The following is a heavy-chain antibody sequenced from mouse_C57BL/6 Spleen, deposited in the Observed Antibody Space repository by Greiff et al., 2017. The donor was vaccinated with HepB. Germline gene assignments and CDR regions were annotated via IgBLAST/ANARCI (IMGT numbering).Heavy chain of an antibody. CDR1: GFTFSSYG. V-gene: IGHV5-6*01. Sequence: EVKVVESGGDLVKPGGSLKLSCAASGFTFSSYGMSWVRQTPDKRLEWVATISSGGSYTYYPDSVKGRFTISRDNAKNTLYLQMSSLKSEDTAMYYCATLSTFFAYWGQGTLVTVSA. J-gene: IGHJ3*01. CDR2: ISSGGSYT. CDR3: ATLSTFFAY.